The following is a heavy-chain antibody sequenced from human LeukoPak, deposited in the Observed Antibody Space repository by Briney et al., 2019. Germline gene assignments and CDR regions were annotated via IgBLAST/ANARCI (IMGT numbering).Heavy chain of an antibody. J-gene: IGHJ3*02. CDR2: INTDGSST. D-gene: IGHD2-2*01. V-gene: IGHV3-74*03. CDR1: GFIFSSFW. CDR3: ARDGGVPAAKAFDI. Sequence: TGGSLRLSCAASGFIFSSFWMHWVRQAPGKGVVWVSRINTDGSSTTYADSVKGLFTISRDNAKNTLYLQMNSLRAEDTAVYYCARDGGVPAAKAFDIWGQGTMVTVSS.